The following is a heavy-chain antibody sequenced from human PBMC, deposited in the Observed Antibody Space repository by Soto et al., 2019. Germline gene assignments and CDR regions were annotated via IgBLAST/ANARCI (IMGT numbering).Heavy chain of an antibody. CDR3: TSKRQGSSTTVSVDY. CDR2: IRSKANSYAT. Sequence: TGGSLRLSCGASGFTFGGSAVHWVRQASGKGLEWVGRIRSKANSYATAYAASVKGRFTISRDDSKNTAYLQMNSLKTEDTAVYYCTSKRQGSSTTVSVDYWGQGTLVTVSS. V-gene: IGHV3-73*01. J-gene: IGHJ4*02. CDR1: GFTFGGSA. D-gene: IGHD2-2*01.